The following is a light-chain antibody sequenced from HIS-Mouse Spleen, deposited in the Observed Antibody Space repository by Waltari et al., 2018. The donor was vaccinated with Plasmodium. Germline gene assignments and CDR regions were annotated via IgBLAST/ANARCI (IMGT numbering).Light chain of an antibody. J-gene: IGKJ3*01. CDR1: QGISSY. Sequence: AIRMTQSPSSFSASTGDRVTITCRASQGISSYLAWYQQKPGKAPKLRIYAASTLQSGVPSRFSGSGSGTDFTLTISCLQSEDFATYYCQQCYSYPFTFGPGTKVDIK. CDR3: QQCYSYPFT. V-gene: IGKV1-8*01. CDR2: AAS.